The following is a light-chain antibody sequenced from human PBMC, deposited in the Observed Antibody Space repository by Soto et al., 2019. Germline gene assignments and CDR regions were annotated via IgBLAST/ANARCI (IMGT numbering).Light chain of an antibody. Sequence: EIVMTQSPATLSVSPGERATLSCRASQTVSSKLAWYQLKPGQAPRLLIYGASTRATDIPARFSGSGPGTDFALTIGSLQSEDFAVYYCQQYNNWPPAFGQGTTVE. CDR3: QQYNNWPPA. J-gene: IGKJ1*01. CDR1: QTVSSK. V-gene: IGKV3-15*01. CDR2: GAS.